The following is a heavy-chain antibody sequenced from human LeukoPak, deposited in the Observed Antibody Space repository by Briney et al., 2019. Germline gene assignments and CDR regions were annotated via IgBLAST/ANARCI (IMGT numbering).Heavy chain of an antibody. V-gene: IGHV4-34*01. CDR2: INHSGST. Sequence: AETLSLTCAVYGGSFSGYYWSWIRQPPGKGLEWIGEINHSGSTNYNPSLKSRVTISVDTSKNQFSLKLSSVTAADTAVYYCAREPLRITMFGVAPRIYMDVWGKGTAVTVS. CDR3: AREPLRITMFGVAPRIYMDV. D-gene: IGHD3-3*01. CDR1: GGSFSGYY. J-gene: IGHJ6*03.